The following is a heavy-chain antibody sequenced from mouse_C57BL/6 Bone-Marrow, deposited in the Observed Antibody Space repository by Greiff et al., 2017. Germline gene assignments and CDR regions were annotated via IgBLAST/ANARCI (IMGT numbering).Heavy chain of an antibody. J-gene: IGHJ2*01. CDR1: GYTFTSYW. D-gene: IGHD2-3*01. Sequence: QVQLQQPGAELVMPGASVKLSCKASGYTFTSYWMHWVKQRPGQGLEWIGEIDPSDSYTTSNQKFKGKSTLTVNKSSSTAYMQLSSLTSEASAVXYCASSWLLPLFDDWGQGTTLTVSS. CDR3: ASSWLLPLFDD. CDR2: IDPSDSYT. V-gene: IGHV1-69*01.